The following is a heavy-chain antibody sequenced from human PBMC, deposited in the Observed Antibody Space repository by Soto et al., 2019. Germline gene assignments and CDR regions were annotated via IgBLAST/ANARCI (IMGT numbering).Heavy chain of an antibody. Sequence: VASVKVSCKASGYTFTDYYMHWVRQAPGQGLEWMGWINPNSGGTNYAQKFQGRVTMTRVTSISTAYMELSSLRSDDTALYYCAKDPNIVVVPAATGRMDVWGQGTTVTVSS. CDR3: AKDPNIVVVPAATGRMDV. D-gene: IGHD2-2*01. J-gene: IGHJ6*02. CDR2: INPNSGGT. CDR1: GYTFTDYY. V-gene: IGHV1-2*02.